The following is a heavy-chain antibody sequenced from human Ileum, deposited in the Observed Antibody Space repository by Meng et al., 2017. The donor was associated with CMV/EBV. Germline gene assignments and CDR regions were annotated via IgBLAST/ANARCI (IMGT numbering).Heavy chain of an antibody. Sequence: QVQLVQSGAEVKKPGASVKVSCKASGYTFTSYGLSWVRQAPGQGLEWMGWISTYNGNTNYAQKLQGRVTMTTDTSTSTVYMEVRSLRSDDTAVYYCARVWNYDILTGYYTHSFDYYSKGTLCTVSS. D-gene: IGHD3-9*01. CDR2: ISTYNGNT. CDR3: ARVWNYDILTGYYTHSFDY. CDR1: GYTFTSYG. V-gene: IGHV1-18*01. J-gene: IGHJ4*02.